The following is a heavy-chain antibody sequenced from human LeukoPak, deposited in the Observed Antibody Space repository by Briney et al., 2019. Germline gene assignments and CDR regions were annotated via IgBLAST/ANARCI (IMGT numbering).Heavy chain of an antibody. Sequence: SETLSLTCTVSGYSIISGYYWGWIRQPPGKGLEWIGRIYTSGSTNYNPSLKSRVTMSVDTSKNQFSLKLSSVTAADTAVYYCARGNSPIGYYYMDVWGKGTTVTVSS. CDR2: IYTSGST. CDR3: ARGNSPIGYYYMDV. V-gene: IGHV4-38-2*02. J-gene: IGHJ6*03. D-gene: IGHD4-23*01. CDR1: GYSIISGYY.